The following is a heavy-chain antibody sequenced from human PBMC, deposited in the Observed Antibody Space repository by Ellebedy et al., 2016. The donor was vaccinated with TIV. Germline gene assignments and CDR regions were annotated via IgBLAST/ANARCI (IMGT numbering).Heavy chain of an antibody. CDR2: IVPMFGIA. Sequence: SVKVSXKASRGTFNSYAINWVRQARQAPGQGLEWMGGIVPMFGIAQYAQKFQGRVTITADKSTNTAYMQLSSLRSEDTAVYYCARGHYNSSWYLVFDVWGQGTVVTVSS. CDR1: RGTFNSYA. CDR3: ARGHYNSSWYLVFDV. V-gene: IGHV1-69*10. D-gene: IGHD6-13*01. J-gene: IGHJ3*01.